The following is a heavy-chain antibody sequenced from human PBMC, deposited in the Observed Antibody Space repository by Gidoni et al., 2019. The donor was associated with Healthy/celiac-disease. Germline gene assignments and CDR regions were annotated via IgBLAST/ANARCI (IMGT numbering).Heavy chain of an antibody. J-gene: IGHJ5*02. Sequence: EVQLVESGGGLVQPGGSLRLSCAASGFPFIRYWMSWVRQAPGKGLEWVANIKQDGSEKYYVDSVKGRFTISRDNAKNSLYLQMNSLRAEDTAVYYCARDYPVVPAAINWFDPWGQGTLVTVSS. D-gene: IGHD2-2*02. V-gene: IGHV3-7*03. CDR3: ARDYPVVPAAINWFDP. CDR2: IKQDGSEK. CDR1: GFPFIRYW.